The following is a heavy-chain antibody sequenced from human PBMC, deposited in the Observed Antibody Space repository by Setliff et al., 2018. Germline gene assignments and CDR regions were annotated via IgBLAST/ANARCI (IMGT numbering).Heavy chain of an antibody. J-gene: IGHJ4*02. V-gene: IGHV3-7*01. Sequence: PGGSLRLSCAASGFSFSNSPMTWVRQAPGKGLEWLASINPDGSEKYYVDSVKGRFTISRDNAKNSLSLQMNSLRTEDTAVYYCFGAGTCSYWGQGTQVTVSS. CDR3: FGAGTCSY. CDR1: GFSFSNSP. CDR2: INPDGSEK. D-gene: IGHD3-10*01.